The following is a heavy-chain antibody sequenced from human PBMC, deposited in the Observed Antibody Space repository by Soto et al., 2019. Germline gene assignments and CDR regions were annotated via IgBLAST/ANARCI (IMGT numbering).Heavy chain of an antibody. D-gene: IGHD3-9*01. Sequence: ASVKVSCKASGYIFTGYHIHWVRQAPGRGLEWMGWINPNSGDTEYAQNFQGGVTMTRDTSFNLVYMEMSGLMSDDTAVYYRARDARGTRGFDEMDIWGQGTTVTVSS. CDR3: ARDARGTRGFDEMDI. CDR2: INPNSGDT. V-gene: IGHV1-2*02. CDR1: GYIFTGYH. J-gene: IGHJ6*02.